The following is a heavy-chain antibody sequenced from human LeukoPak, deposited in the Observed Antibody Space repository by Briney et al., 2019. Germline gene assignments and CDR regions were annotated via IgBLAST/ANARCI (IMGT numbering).Heavy chain of an antibody. Sequence: ASVKVSCKASGGTFSSYAISWVRQAPGQGLEWMGGIIPIFGTANYAQKFQGRVTITADESTSTAYMELSSLRSEDTAVYYCARLYSSSWYGPNYFDYWGQGTLVTVSS. CDR3: ARLYSSSWYGPNYFDY. D-gene: IGHD6-13*01. J-gene: IGHJ4*02. CDR2: IIPIFGTA. CDR1: GGTFSSYA. V-gene: IGHV1-69*01.